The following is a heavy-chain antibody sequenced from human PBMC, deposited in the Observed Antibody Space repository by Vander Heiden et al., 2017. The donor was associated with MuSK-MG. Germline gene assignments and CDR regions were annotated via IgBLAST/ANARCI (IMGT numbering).Heavy chain of an antibody. CDR1: GFTFSSYW. CDR2: IKQDGSEK. D-gene: IGHD3-22*01. V-gene: IGHV3-7*01. Sequence: EVQLVESGGGLVQPGGSLRLSCAASGFTFSSYWMSWVRQAPGKGLEWVANIKQDGSEKYYVDAVKGRFTISRDNAKNSLYLQMNSLRAEDTAVYYCARGVDYYDSSGYSYWGQGTLVTVYS. J-gene: IGHJ4*02. CDR3: ARGVDYYDSSGYSY.